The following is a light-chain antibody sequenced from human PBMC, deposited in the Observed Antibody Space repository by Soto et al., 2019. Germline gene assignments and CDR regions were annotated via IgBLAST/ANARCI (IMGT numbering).Light chain of an antibody. CDR1: SSNIGAGYD. CDR2: GNS. Sequence: LTQPPSVSGAPGQRVTISCTGSSSNIGAGYDVHWYQQLPGTAPKLLIYGNSNRPSGVPDRFSGSKSGTSASLAITGLQAEDEADYYCQSYDSSLSAVIFGGGTKLTVL. CDR3: QSYDSSLSAVI. V-gene: IGLV1-40*01. J-gene: IGLJ2*01.